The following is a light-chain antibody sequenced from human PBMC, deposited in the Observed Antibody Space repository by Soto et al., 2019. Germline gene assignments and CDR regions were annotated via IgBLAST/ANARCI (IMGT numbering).Light chain of an antibody. CDR3: QPYHNWPPWT. CDR1: QSVSSN. J-gene: IGKJ1*01. Sequence: EVVMTQSPATLSVSPGERATLSCRASQSVSSNLAWYQQKPGQAPRLLIYGASTRATGIPARFSGSGSGTEFTLTISSLQHEDFAVYYCQPYHNWPPWTFGQGTKVEIK. CDR2: GAS. V-gene: IGKV3-15*01.